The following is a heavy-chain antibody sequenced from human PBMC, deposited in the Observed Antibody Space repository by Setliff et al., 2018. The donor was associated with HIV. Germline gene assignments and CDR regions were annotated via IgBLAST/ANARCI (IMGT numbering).Heavy chain of an antibody. CDR2: ISSSGSYI. V-gene: IGHV3-21*01. CDR3: AAVFTGEPGRSLDY. Sequence: GGSLRLSCAVSGFTFITPTMNWVRQAPGKGLEWVASISSSGSYIHFADSVKGRFTISRDNAKNSQYLLMSDLRAEDTAVYYCAAVFTGEPGRSLDYWGQGTPVTVSS. D-gene: IGHD1-26*01. CDR1: GFTFITPT. J-gene: IGHJ4*02.